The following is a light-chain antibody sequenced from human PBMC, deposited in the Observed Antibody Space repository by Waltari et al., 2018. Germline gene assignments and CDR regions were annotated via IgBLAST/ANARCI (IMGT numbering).Light chain of an antibody. J-gene: IGLJ2*01. V-gene: IGLV2-14*03. CDR3: SSYISSSTLEL. CDR2: DVS. CDR1: SSDVGTYNY. Sequence: QSALTQPASVSGSPGQSITISCTGTSSDVGTYNYFSWYQKHPGKAPKLMIFDVSILPSGVSNRFSGPKSGNPASLTISGLQAEDEADYSCSSYISSSTLELFGGGTSLTVL.